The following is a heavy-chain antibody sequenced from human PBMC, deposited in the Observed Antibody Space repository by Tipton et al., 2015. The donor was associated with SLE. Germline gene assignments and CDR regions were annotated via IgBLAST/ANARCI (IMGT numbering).Heavy chain of an antibody. J-gene: IGHJ4*01. D-gene: IGHD3-10*01. Sequence: QLVQSGAEVKKPGASVKVSCKASGYIFTNYDIIWVRQAPGQGLEWMGWISAYSGNAKFAQKFQDRVTMTTDTSTSTAYLDLRSLSSDDTAVYYCARGTLVQGVTLGWGQGTLVPVSS. V-gene: IGHV1-18*01. CDR2: ISAYSGNA. CDR1: GYIFTNYD. CDR3: ARGTLVQGVTLG.